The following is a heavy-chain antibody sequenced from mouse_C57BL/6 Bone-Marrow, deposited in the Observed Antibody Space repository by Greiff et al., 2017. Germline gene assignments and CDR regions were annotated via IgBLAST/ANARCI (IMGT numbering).Heavy chain of an antibody. V-gene: IGHV5-9-1*02. J-gene: IGHJ2*01. CDR3: TRDQGSTLFDY. CDR2: ISSGGDYI. Sequence: SLEWVAYISSGGDYIYYADTVKGRFTISRDNARNTLYLQMSSLKSEDTAMYYFTRDQGSTLFDYWGQGTTLTVSS. D-gene: IGHD1-1*01.